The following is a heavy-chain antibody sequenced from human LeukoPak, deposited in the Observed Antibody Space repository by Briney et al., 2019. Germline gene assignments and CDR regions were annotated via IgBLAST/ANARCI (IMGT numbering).Heavy chain of an antibody. D-gene: IGHD6-13*01. V-gene: IGHV3-30*02. CDR2: IRYDGSNK. CDR1: GFTFSSYG. J-gene: IGHJ5*02. Sequence: GGSLRLSCAASGFTFSSYGMHWVRQAPGKGLEWVAFIRYDGSNKYYADSVKGRFTISRDNSKNTLYLQMNSLRAEDTAVYYCAKEVVAAILGNWFDPWGQGTLVTVSS. CDR3: AKEVVAAILGNWFDP.